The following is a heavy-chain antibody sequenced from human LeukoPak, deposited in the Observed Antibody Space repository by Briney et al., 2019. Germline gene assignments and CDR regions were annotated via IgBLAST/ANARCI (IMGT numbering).Heavy chain of an antibody. CDR1: GYSISSSYY. CDR2: IYYSGST. D-gene: IGHD3-9*01. V-gene: IGHV4-61*01. Sequence: SETLSLTCAVSGYSISSSYYWSWIRQPPGKGLEWIGYIYYSGSTNYNPSLKSRVTISVDTSKNQFSLKLSSVTAADTAVYYCARATAGYDILTGYYPNWFDPWGQGTLVTVSS. CDR3: ARATAGYDILTGYYPNWFDP. J-gene: IGHJ5*02.